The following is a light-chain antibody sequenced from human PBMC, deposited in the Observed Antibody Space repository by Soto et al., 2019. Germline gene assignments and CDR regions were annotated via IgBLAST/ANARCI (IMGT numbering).Light chain of an antibody. CDR2: EVT. V-gene: IGLV2-14*01. J-gene: IGLJ1*01. Sequence: QSALTQPASVSGSPGQSITISCTGTSSDVGGNKFVSWYQQHPGRAPKLMIFEVTNRPSGVSDRFSGSKSGNTASLTISGLQGEDEADYYCISYTSTSTDVFGTGTKVTVL. CDR3: ISYTSTSTDV. CDR1: SSDVGGNKF.